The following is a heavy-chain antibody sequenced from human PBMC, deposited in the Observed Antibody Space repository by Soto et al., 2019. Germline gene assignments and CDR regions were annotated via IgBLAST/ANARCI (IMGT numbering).Heavy chain of an antibody. CDR1: GFSFSTSQVG. CDR3: AHSPGGRMSGWDNGYFDY. D-gene: IGHD6-19*01. V-gene: IGHV2-5*02. CDR2: IYWDDDK. J-gene: IGHJ4*02. Sequence: QITLKESGPTLVKPTQTLTLTCTFSGFSFSTSQVGVGWGRQPPGKAQEWRAGIYWDDDKRYNPFLRSRLTITKDTTKNQVVLTMTNMDPVDTATYYCAHSPGGRMSGWDNGYFDYWGRGALVTVSS.